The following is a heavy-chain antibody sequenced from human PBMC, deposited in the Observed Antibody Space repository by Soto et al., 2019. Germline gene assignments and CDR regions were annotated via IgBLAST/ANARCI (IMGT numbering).Heavy chain of an antibody. V-gene: IGHV4-59*01. D-gene: IGHD3-10*01. CDR1: GGSISSYY. CDR3: ARSRGSRAGDFDY. Sequence: PSETLSLTCTVSGGSISSYYWSWIRQPPGKGLEWIGYIYYSGSTNYNPSLKSRVTISVDTSKNQFSLKLSSVTAADTAVYYCARSRGSRAGDFDYWGQGTLVTVS. CDR2: IYYSGST. J-gene: IGHJ4*02.